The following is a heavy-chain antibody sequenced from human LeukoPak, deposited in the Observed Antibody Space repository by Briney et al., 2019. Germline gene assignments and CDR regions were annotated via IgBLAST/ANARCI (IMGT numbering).Heavy chain of an antibody. CDR2: IYFGGST. J-gene: IGHJ6*02. D-gene: IGHD2-15*01. CDR3: ARYRQRAATYYYYGMDV. Sequence: SETLSLTCAVSGVSISNTSYYWQWIRQPPGKGLEWIGYIYFGGSTFYNPSLKSRLSMSIDTSKNQFSLKLSSVTAADTAVYYCARYRQRAATYYYYGMDVWGQGTTVTVSS. CDR1: GVSISNTSYY. V-gene: IGHV4-39*07.